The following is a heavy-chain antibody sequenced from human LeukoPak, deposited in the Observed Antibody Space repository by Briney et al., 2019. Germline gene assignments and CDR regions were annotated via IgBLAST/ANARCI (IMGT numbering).Heavy chain of an antibody. CDR3: ARDRGGIGYYMDV. J-gene: IGHJ6*03. V-gene: IGHV3-30*02. CDR1: GFTFSSYG. Sequence: GGSLRLSCAASGFTFSSYGMHWVRQAPGKGLEWVAFIRYDGSNKYYADSVKGRFTISRDNAKNSLYLQMNSLRAEDTAVYYCARDRGGIGYYMDVWGKGTTVTVSS. CDR2: IRYDGSNK. D-gene: IGHD3-16*02.